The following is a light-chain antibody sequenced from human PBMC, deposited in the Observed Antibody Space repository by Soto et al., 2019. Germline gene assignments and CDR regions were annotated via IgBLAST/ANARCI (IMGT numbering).Light chain of an antibody. CDR1: SSDVGGYNS. Sequence: QSVLTQPASVSGSPGQSITISCTGTSSDVGGYNSVSWYQQHPGKAPKLMIHDVSNRPSGVSNRFSGSKSVNTASLTISGLQAEDEADYYCSSYTSSSTVVFGGGTKVTVL. J-gene: IGLJ2*01. V-gene: IGLV2-14*03. CDR2: DVS. CDR3: SSYTSSSTVV.